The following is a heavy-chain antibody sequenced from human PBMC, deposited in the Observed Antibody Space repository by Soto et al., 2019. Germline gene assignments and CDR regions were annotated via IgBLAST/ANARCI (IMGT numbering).Heavy chain of an antibody. J-gene: IGHJ4*02. V-gene: IGHV3-23*01. D-gene: IGHD6-19*01. CDR3: AKLSSGFYNHFDY. CDR1: GLTFSGYA. Sequence: PGGSLRLSCAASGLTFSGYAMSWVRQAPGKGLECVSTITGTGGTTKYADSVTGRFIISRDRSTKTVYLQMDSLRAEDTAVYYCAKLSSGFYNHFDYWGQGTLVTVSS. CDR2: ITGTGGTT.